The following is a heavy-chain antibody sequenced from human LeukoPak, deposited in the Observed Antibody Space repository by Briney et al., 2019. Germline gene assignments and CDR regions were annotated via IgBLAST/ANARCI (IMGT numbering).Heavy chain of an antibody. CDR1: GGSITSSGYY. CDR2: IHYSGTT. CDR3: ARPDIN. Sequence: SETLSLTCTISGGSITSSGYYWGWIRQPPGKGLEWIGSIHYSGTTYYNPSLQSRVTISIDTSRTQFSLRLRSVTAADTAIYYCARPDINWGQGTLVTVS. D-gene: IGHD2-8*01. J-gene: IGHJ4*02. V-gene: IGHV4-39*01.